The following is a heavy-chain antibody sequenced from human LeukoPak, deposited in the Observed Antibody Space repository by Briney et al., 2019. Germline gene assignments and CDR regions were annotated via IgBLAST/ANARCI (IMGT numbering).Heavy chain of an antibody. D-gene: IGHD5-12*01. CDR2: IIPILGIA. CDR3: ARGHVVAQGVVDY. CDR1: GGTFSSYA. V-gene: IGHV1-69*04. Sequence: SVKVSCKASGGTFSSYAISWVRQAPGQGLEWMGRIIPILGIANYAQKFQGRVTITADKSTSTAYMELSSLRSEDTAVYYCARGHVVAQGVVDYWGQGTLVTVSS. J-gene: IGHJ4*02.